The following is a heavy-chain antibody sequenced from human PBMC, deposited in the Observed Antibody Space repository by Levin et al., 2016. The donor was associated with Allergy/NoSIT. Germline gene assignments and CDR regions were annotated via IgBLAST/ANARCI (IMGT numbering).Heavy chain of an antibody. J-gene: IGHJ6*02. D-gene: IGHD4-11*01. CDR2: LSHSGFT. Sequence: WIRQPPGKGLEWIGFLSHSGFTTYNPSLKSRVTISVDTSKNEFSLRLRSVSVADTSIYYCARTHSNSDADPFSYYYGMDVWGQGTPVTVSS. CDR3: ARTHSNSDADPFSYYYGMDV. V-gene: IGHV4-59*01.